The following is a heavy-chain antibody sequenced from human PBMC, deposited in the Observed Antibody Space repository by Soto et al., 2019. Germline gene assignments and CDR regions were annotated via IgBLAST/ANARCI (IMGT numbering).Heavy chain of an antibody. CDR1: GYSFSGYW. J-gene: IGHJ4*02. CDR3: ARVPPGRNGNNRFDF. D-gene: IGHD2-15*01. V-gene: IGHV5-51*01. Sequence: GESLKISCKGSGYSFSGYWIGWVRQMPGKGLEWMGIIWPGDSDTRYSPSFQGQVTISADKSITTAYLQWSSLKASDTAIYYCARVPPGRNGNNRFDFWGQGTLVTVSS. CDR2: IWPGDSDT.